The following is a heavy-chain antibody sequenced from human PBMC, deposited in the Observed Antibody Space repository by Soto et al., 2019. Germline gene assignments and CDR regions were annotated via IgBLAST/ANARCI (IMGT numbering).Heavy chain of an antibody. CDR1: GFTFSSYA. V-gene: IGHV3-64*01. Sequence: GGSLRLSCAASGFTFSSYAMHWVRQAPGKGLEYVSAISSNGGSTYYANSVKGRFTISRDNSKNTLYLQMGSLRAEDMAVYYCARGRGYSGYDFGVWGKGTTVTVSS. J-gene: IGHJ6*04. CDR2: ISSNGGST. D-gene: IGHD5-12*01. CDR3: ARGRGYSGYDFGV.